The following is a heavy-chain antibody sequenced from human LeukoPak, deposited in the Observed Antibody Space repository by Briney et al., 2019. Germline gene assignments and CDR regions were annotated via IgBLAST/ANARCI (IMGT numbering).Heavy chain of an antibody. Sequence: GGSLRLSCAASGFTFSSYSMNWVRQAPGKGLEWVSYISSSGNSIYYADSVKGRFTISRDNAKNSLYLQMNSLRAEDTAVYYCARDGNNYYDSYMDVWGKGTTVTISS. CDR3: ARDGNNYYDSYMDV. CDR1: GFTFSSYS. CDR2: ISSSGNSI. D-gene: IGHD1-26*01. V-gene: IGHV3-48*04. J-gene: IGHJ6*03.